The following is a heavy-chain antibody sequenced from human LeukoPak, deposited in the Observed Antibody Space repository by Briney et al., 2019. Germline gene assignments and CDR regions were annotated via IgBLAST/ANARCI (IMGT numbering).Heavy chain of an antibody. D-gene: IGHD3-10*01. Sequence: SETLSLTCTVSTGSISSYYCSWVRQPAGKGLEYIGRIYSSGSTNYNPSLKSRVTISVDTSKNQFSLKLSSVTAADTAVYYCARGGRTTYYYGSGSHEYFQHWGQGTLVTVSS. J-gene: IGHJ1*01. CDR1: TGSISSYY. V-gene: IGHV4-4*07. CDR2: IYSSGST. CDR3: ARGGRTTYYYGSGSHEYFQH.